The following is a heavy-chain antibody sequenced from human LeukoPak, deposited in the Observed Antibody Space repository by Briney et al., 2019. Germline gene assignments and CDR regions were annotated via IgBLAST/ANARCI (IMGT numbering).Heavy chain of an antibody. CDR1: DGSISSSRYY. CDR2: IYYSGDT. Sequence: ASETLSLTCTVSDGSISSSRYYWGWIRQPPGKGLEWIGSIYYSGDTYFDPSLTSRVAISVDTSKNQFSLKLTSVAAADAAVYYCARGQTSVVTAIPYYFDYWGRGTLVTVSS. D-gene: IGHD2-21*02. J-gene: IGHJ4*02. V-gene: IGHV4-39*07. CDR3: ARGQTSVVTAIPYYFDY.